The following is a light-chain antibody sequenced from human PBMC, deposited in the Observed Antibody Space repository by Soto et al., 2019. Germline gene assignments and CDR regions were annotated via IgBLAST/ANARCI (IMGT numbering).Light chain of an antibody. Sequence: DLQMTQTPSSLSASVGDRVSITCRASQSIISYLNWYQQKPGKAPKPLIYAASSLQSGVPSRFSGSGSGTDFTLTISSLQPEDFATYYCQQNYSTPITFGQGTHWRL. V-gene: IGKV1-39*01. J-gene: IGKJ5*01. CDR2: AAS. CDR3: QQNYSTPIT. CDR1: QSIISY.